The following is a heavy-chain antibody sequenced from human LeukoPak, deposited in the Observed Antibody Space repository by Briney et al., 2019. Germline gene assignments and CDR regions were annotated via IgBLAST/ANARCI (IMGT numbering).Heavy chain of an antibody. J-gene: IGHJ4*02. CDR1: GGSISSYY. CDR2: IHYSGDT. CDR3: ARGLYSSTWPDY. V-gene: IGHV4-59*08. Sequence: PSETLSLTCTVSGGSISSYYWSWIRQPPGKGLEWIGYIHYSGDTNYNPSLKSRVTISIDTSQNHLSLKLSSVTAADTAVYYCARGLYSSTWPDYWGQGTLVTVSS. D-gene: IGHD6-13*01.